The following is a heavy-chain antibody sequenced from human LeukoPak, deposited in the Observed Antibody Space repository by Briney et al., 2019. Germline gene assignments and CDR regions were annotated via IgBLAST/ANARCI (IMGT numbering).Heavy chain of an antibody. Sequence: ASVKVSCKASGYTFTSYAMHWVRQAPGQRLEWMGWINAGNGNTKYSQKFQGRVTITRDTSASTAYMELSSLRSEDTAVYYCARGSGGSYSGFAFDYWGQGTLATVSS. D-gene: IGHD1-26*01. CDR3: ARGSGGSYSGFAFDY. J-gene: IGHJ4*02. CDR2: INAGNGNT. CDR1: GYTFTSYA. V-gene: IGHV1-3*01.